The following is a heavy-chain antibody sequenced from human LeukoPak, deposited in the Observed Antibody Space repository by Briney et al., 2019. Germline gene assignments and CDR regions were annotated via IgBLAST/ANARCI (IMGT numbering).Heavy chain of an antibody. CDR2: ISGSGGGT. Sequence: GGSLRLFCAASGFIVNTYAMNWVRQAPGKGLEWVSAISGSGGGTYYADSVKGRFTISRDNSKNTLYLQMNNLRAEDTAVYFCAKDAGSSYWGQGTLVTVSS. J-gene: IGHJ4*02. CDR1: GFIVNTYA. D-gene: IGHD1-26*01. V-gene: IGHV3-23*01. CDR3: AKDAGSSY.